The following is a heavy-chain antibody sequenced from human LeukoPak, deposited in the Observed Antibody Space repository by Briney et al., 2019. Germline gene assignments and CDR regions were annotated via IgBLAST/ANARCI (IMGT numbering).Heavy chain of an antibody. D-gene: IGHD5-12*01. CDR1: GGSISSYY. CDR3: ARNPQGVATTFNYGMDV. Sequence: LSPTCTVSGGSISSYYWSWIRQPPGKGLEWVANIKQDGSEKYYVDSVKGRFTISRDNAKNSLYLQMNSLRAEDTAVYYCARNPQGVATTFNYGMDVWGQGTTVTVSS. J-gene: IGHJ6*02. V-gene: IGHV3-7*01. CDR2: IKQDGSEK.